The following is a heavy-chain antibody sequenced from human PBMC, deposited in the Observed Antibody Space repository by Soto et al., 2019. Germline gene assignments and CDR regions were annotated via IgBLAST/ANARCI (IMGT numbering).Heavy chain of an antibody. CDR1: GFTLTNYV. CDR2: SNGGNGDT. D-gene: IGHD2-2*01. V-gene: IGHV1-3*01. CDR3: ARVGYQYYYGMDV. Sequence: ASVKVSCKASGFTLTNYVLHWVRQAPGQRLEWMGWSNGGNGDTKYSQKFQGRVTITRDTSASTAYMELSSLGSEDTAVYYCARVGYQYYYGMDVWGQGTTVTVSS. J-gene: IGHJ6*02.